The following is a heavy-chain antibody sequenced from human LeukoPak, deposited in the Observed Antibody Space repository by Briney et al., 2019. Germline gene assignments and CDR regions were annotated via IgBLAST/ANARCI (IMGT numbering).Heavy chain of an antibody. Sequence: SESLSLTCAVYGRSFSSYYWSWVRQPPGKGLEWIGEINHSGSTNYNPSLKSRVTISVDTPKNQFSLKLSSVTPADTAVYYCARNEGQQLSRSWCDPWGQGTLVTVSS. CDR3: ARNEGQQLSRSWCDP. J-gene: IGHJ5*02. D-gene: IGHD6-13*01. CDR2: INHSGST. V-gene: IGHV4-34*01. CDR1: GRSFSSYY.